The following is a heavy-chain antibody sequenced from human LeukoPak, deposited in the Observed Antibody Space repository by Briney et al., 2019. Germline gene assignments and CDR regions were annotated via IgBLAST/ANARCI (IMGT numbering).Heavy chain of an antibody. V-gene: IGHV3-7*01. CDR2: IKQDGSEK. D-gene: IGHD3-3*02. Sequence: PGGSLRLSCAGSGFTFGDSWMNWFRLTPGKGLEWVANIKQDGSEKFVDSVAGRFTISRDIAKTSLYLQMNSLRVEDTAVYYCARESSSHFTWGQGTLVTVSS. CDR1: GFTFGDSW. J-gene: IGHJ5*02. CDR3: ARESSSHFT.